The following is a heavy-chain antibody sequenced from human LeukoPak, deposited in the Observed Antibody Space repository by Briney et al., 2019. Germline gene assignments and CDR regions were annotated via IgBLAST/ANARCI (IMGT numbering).Heavy chain of an antibody. Sequence: SETLSLTCTVSGGSISSYYWSWIRQPPGKGLEWVGYFDYSGSTNYNPSLKSRVTISLDTSKNQFSLRLNSVTAADTAVYYCARGGGSGNDYYYYMDVWGKGTTVTVSS. D-gene: IGHD3-10*01. CDR1: GGSISSYY. V-gene: IGHV4-59*12. CDR3: ARGGGSGNDYYYYMDV. J-gene: IGHJ6*03. CDR2: FDYSGST.